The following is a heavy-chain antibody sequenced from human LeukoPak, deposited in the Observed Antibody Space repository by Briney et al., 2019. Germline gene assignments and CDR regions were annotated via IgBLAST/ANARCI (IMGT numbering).Heavy chain of an antibody. Sequence: GGSLRLSCAASGFTLNSYAMHWVRQAPGKGLEWVAVISYDGNNEYYADSVKGRFTISRDNSRTTLSLQMNSLRGEDTAVYYCARDLSRIARAGLDYWGQGTLVTVSS. CDR2: ISYDGNNE. D-gene: IGHD6-13*01. CDR3: ARDLSRIARAGLDY. J-gene: IGHJ4*02. V-gene: IGHV3-30*04. CDR1: GFTLNSYA.